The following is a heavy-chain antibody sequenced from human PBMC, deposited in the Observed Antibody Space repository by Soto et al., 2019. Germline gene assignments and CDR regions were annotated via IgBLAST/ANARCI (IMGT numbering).Heavy chain of an antibody. CDR3: ARGSSITMIVDY. V-gene: IGHV3-33*01. D-gene: IGHD3-22*01. CDR1: GFTFSSYG. CDR2: IWYDGSNK. J-gene: IGHJ4*02. Sequence: GGSLRLSCAASGFTFSSYGMHWVRQAPGKGLEWVAVIWYDGSNKYYADSVKGRFSISRDNSKNTLYLQMNSLRAEDTAVYYCARGSSITMIVDYWGQGTPVTVSS.